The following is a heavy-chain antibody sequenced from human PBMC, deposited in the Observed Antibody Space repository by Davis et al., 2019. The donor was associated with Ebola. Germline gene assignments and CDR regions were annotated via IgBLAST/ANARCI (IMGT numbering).Heavy chain of an antibody. CDR2: INAGNGNT. V-gene: IGHV1-3*01. D-gene: IGHD6-13*01. CDR3: ARDAGIEDY. Sequence: ASVKVSCKASGYTFTSYAMHWVRQAPGQRLEWMGWINAGNGNTKYSQKFQGRVTITADKSTGTGYMELSSLRSKDTAVYYCARDAGIEDYWGQGTLVTVSS. J-gene: IGHJ4*02. CDR1: GYTFTSYA.